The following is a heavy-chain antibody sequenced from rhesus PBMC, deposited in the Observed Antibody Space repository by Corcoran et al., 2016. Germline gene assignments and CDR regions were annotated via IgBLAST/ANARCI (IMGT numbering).Heavy chain of an antibody. CDR2: IYGSGGST. Sequence: QVQLQESGPGLMKPLETLSLTCAVSGGSISSDYWTWIRQPPGMRLEWIGYIYGSGGSTNYNPSLKSRVTLSVDTSKNQFFLKLSSVTAGDTAVYYCARYCTGSDCYAFDYWGQGVLVTVSS. CDR1: GGSISSDY. D-gene: IGHD2-21*01. CDR3: ARYCTGSDCYAFDY. V-gene: IGHV4S11*01. J-gene: IGHJ4*01.